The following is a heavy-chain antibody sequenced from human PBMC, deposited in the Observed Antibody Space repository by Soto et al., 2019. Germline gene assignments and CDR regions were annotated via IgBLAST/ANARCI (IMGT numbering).Heavy chain of an antibody. CDR2: SYYSGST. CDR1: GGSITNNY. Sequence: SETLSLTCTVSGGSITNNYWSWIRQSPGKGLEWIGCSYYSGSTSYNPSLRSRVTISIDTSKTQFSLRLRSVTAADTAVYYCARRQNWNNLFDTWGQGTLVTVSS. J-gene: IGHJ5*02. D-gene: IGHD1-1*01. V-gene: IGHV4-59*08. CDR3: ARRQNWNNLFDT.